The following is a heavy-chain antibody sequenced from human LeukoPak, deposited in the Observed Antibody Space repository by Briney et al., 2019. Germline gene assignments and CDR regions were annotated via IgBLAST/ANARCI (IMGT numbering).Heavy chain of an antibody. D-gene: IGHD3-22*01. J-gene: IGHJ6*03. V-gene: IGHV4-59*01. CDR1: GGSINNYY. CDR2: IYYSGST. CDR3: TRGSIAYYYMDV. Sequence: PSETLSLTCAVSGGSINNYYWSWIRQPPGKGLEWIGYIYYSGSTNYNPSLKSRVTISVDTSKNQFSLKLGSVTAADTAVYYCTRGSIAYYYMDVWGKGTTVTISS.